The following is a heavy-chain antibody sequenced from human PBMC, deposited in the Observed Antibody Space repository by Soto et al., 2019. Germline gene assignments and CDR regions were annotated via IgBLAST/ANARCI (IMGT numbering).Heavy chain of an antibody. Sequence: ASVKVSCKASGYSVTSYYMHWVRQAPGQGLEWMGIINPNSGSTTYAQKFQGRVTMTRDTSTSTVYMELTSLTSGDTAVYYCARGGYSSGWGYYYGMDVWGQGTTVTVSS. CDR1: GYSVTSYY. CDR2: INPNSGST. D-gene: IGHD6-19*01. J-gene: IGHJ6*02. V-gene: IGHV1-46*01. CDR3: ARGGYSSGWGYYYGMDV.